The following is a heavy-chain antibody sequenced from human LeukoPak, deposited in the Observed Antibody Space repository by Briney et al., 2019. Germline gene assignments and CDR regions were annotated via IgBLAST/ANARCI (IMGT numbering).Heavy chain of an antibody. CDR3: AIIRSSGAFDI. D-gene: IGHD6-6*01. J-gene: IGHJ3*02. V-gene: IGHV1-18*04. CDR1: GYTFTSYG. CDR2: ISAYNGNT. Sequence: GASVKVSCKASGYTFTSYGISWVGQAPGQGLEWMGWISAYNGNTNYAQKLQGRVTMATDTSTSTAYMELRSLRSDDTAVYYCAIIRSSGAFDIWRQGTMVTVSS.